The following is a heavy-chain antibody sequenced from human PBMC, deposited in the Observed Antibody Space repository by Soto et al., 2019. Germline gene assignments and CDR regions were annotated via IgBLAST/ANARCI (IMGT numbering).Heavy chain of an antibody. D-gene: IGHD6-13*01. CDR2: IIPIFGTA. J-gene: IGHJ6*02. V-gene: IGHV1-69*13. Sequence: SVKVSCKASGGTFSSYAISWGRQAPGQGLEWMGGIIPIFGTANYAQKFQGRVTITADESTSTAYMELSSLRSEDTAVYYCATRIAAAGKKPYYYYGMDVWGQGTTVTVSS. CDR3: ATRIAAAGKKPYYYYGMDV. CDR1: GGTFSSYA.